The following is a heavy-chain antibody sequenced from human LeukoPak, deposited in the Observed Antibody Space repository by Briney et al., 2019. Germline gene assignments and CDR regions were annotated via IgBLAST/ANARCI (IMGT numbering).Heavy chain of an antibody. CDR1: GYTFSSYA. V-gene: IGHV1-69*13. Sequence: ASVKVSCKASGYTFSSYAISWVRQAPGQGLEWMGGIIPNFGTANYAQKFQGRVTITADESTSTAYMELSSLRSEDTAVYYCAREPLGYCSGGSCPDDATSDYWGQGTLVTVSS. D-gene: IGHD2-15*01. CDR2: IIPNFGTA. J-gene: IGHJ4*02. CDR3: AREPLGYCSGGSCPDDATSDY.